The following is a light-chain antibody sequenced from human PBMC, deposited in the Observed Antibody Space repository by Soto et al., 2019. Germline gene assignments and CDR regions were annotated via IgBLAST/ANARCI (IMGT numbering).Light chain of an antibody. Sequence: DIPVTQSPSTLSPSAGDRGTTPCRASQSISSWLAWYQQKPGKASKLLIYEASSLATGVPSRFSGSGSGTDFTLTISSLEPEDFAVYYCLHYGRAPWTFGQGTKVDI. V-gene: IGKV1-5*03. CDR2: EAS. CDR3: LHYGRAPWT. CDR1: QSISSW. J-gene: IGKJ1*01.